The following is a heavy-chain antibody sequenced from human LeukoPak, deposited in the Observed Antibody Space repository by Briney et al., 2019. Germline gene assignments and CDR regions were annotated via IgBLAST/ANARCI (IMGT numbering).Heavy chain of an antibody. J-gene: IGHJ4*02. D-gene: IGHD3-9*01. V-gene: IGHV1-18*01. CDR1: GYTFTSYG. CDR3: ASRALRYFDWLTNFDY. CDR2: ISAYNGNT. Sequence: ASVKVSCKASGYTFTSYGISWVRQAPGQGLEWMGWISAYNGNTNYAQKLQGRVTMTTDTSTSTAYMELRSLRSDDTAVYYCASRALRYFDWLTNFDYWGQGTLVTVSS.